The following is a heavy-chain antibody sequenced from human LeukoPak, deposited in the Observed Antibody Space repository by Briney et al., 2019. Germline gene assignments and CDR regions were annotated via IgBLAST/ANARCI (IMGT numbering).Heavy chain of an antibody. Sequence: SETLSLTCTVSGDSGSYFYNWIRQPAGKGLEWIGRIYRSGTTYYNPSLKSRVAMSVDTSKNQFSLKLRSVTAAETGLYFCALLGSSALDYWGQGALVTVFS. J-gene: IGHJ4*02. CDR1: GDSGSYFY. D-gene: IGHD3-22*01. CDR3: ALLGSSALDY. V-gene: IGHV4-4*07. CDR2: IYRSGTT.